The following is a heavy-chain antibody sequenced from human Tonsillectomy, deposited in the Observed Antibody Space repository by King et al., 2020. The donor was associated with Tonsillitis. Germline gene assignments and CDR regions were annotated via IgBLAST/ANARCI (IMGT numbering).Heavy chain of an antibody. J-gene: IGHJ2*01. Sequence: LQLQESGSGLVKPPQTLSLTCAVSGGSISSGGYSWSWIRQPPGKGLEWIGYIYHIGSTYYNPSLKSRVTISVERSKNPFSLKLTSVTAADTAVYYCARVSGDYDWYFDLWGRGTLVTVSS. CDR3: ARVSGDYDWYFDL. V-gene: IGHV4-30-2*01. D-gene: IGHD4-17*01. CDR2: IYHIGST. CDR1: GGSISSGGYS.